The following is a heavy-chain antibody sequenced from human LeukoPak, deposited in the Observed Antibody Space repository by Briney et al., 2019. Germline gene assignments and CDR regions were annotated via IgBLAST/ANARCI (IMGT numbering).Heavy chain of an antibody. Sequence: GGSLRLSCEASRLSFSSYWMHWVRQAPGKGLVWVSRINNDGSSTSYADSVQGRFTISRDNAKNSLYLQMNSLRAEDTAVYYCARSATVTTFNYYYYYYMDVWGKGTTVTISS. CDR3: ARSATVTTFNYYYYYYMDV. CDR1: RLSFSSYW. D-gene: IGHD4-17*01. J-gene: IGHJ6*03. V-gene: IGHV3-74*01. CDR2: INNDGSST.